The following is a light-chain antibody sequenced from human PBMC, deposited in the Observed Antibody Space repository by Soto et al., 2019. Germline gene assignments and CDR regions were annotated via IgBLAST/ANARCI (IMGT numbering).Light chain of an antibody. CDR1: QTVSGAY. V-gene: IGKV3-15*01. J-gene: IGKJ5*01. CDR3: QQYHNWPIT. Sequence: EIELTQSPGTLSLSPGERATLSCRASQTVSGAYLAWYRQKPGQAPRLLIYDASTRATGISARFSGSGSGTEFTLTISSLQSEDFAVYYCQQYHNWPITFGQGTRLEIK. CDR2: DAS.